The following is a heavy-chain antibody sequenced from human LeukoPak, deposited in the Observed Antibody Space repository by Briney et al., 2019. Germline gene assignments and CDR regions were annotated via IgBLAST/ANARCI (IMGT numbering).Heavy chain of an antibody. CDR3: AKDIQLST. V-gene: IGHV3-23*01. CDR1: GFTFSVAA. D-gene: IGHD5-24*01. CDR2: IGASGEST. Sequence: GGSLRPSCAASGFTFSVAAMTWVRQAPGKGLEWVSLIGASGESTYYADSVKGRFTISRDNSKNTLSLQMNSLRVEDTAMYFCAKDIQLSTWGLGTMVTVSS. J-gene: IGHJ3*01.